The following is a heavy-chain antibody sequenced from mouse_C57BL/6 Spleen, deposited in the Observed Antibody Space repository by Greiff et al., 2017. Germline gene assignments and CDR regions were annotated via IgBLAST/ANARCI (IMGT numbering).Heavy chain of an antibody. Sequence: VQLQQSVAELVRPGASVKLSCTASGFNIKNTYMHWVKQRPEQGLEWIGRIDPANGNTKYAPKFQGKATITADTSSNTAYLQLSSLTSEDTAIYYWAKGRLRRDYAMDYWGQGTSVTVSS. V-gene: IGHV14-3*01. CDR2: IDPANGNT. J-gene: IGHJ4*01. D-gene: IGHD2-4*01. CDR3: AKGRLRRDYAMDY. CDR1: GFNIKNTY.